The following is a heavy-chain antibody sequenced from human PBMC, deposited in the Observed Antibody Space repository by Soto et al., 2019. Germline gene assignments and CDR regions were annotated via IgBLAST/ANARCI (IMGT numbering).Heavy chain of an antibody. CDR1: GFTFSDHE. CDR3: AKSPGMYYYDSSGYYHYDY. V-gene: IGHV3-23*01. J-gene: IGHJ4*02. Sequence: GGSLRLSCAVSGFTFSDHEIDWVRQAPGKGLEWVSAISGSGVSTYYADSVKGRFTISRDNSKNTLYLQMNSLRAEDTAVYYCAKSPGMYYYDSSGYYHYDYWGQGTLVTVSS. CDR2: ISGSGVST. D-gene: IGHD3-22*01.